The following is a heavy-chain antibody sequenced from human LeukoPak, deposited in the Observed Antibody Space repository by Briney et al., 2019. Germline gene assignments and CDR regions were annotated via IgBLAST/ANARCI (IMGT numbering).Heavy chain of an antibody. CDR2: MYYSGST. D-gene: IGHD2-15*01. CDR3: ARVMSRGWAFDI. V-gene: IGHV4-59*01. Sequence: SETLSLTCTVSGGSISGYYWSWIRQPPGKALECIGYMYYSGSTNYNPSLKSRVTISVDTSKNQFSLKLSSVTAADTAVYYCARVMSRGWAFDIWGQGTMVTVSS. J-gene: IGHJ3*02. CDR1: GGSISGYY.